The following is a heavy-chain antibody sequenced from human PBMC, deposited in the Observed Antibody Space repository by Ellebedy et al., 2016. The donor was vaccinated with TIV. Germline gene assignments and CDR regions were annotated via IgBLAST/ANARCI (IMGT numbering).Heavy chain of an antibody. V-gene: IGHV3-30*18. Sequence: GESLKISCAASGFTFSSYAMHWVRQAPGKGLEWVALLSYDGRNKFYADSVRGRFTMSRDTLKNTLYLQMNSLRAEDTAVYFCAKERSSGRYPDVFDVWGQGTMVTVSS. CDR1: GFTFSSYA. CDR3: AKERSSGRYPDVFDV. CDR2: LSYDGRNK. D-gene: IGHD6-19*01. J-gene: IGHJ3*01.